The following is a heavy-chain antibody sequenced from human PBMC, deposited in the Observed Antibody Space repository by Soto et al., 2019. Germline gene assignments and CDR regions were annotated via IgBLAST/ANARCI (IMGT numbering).Heavy chain of an antibody. V-gene: IGHV5-51*01. J-gene: IGHJ3*02. CDR2: IYPGDSDT. D-gene: IGHD2-21*02. CDR3: ARLGSTYCGGDCYSWAFDI. Sequence: GESLKISCNGSGYSFTIYWIGGVRQMPGKGLEWMGIIYPGDSDTRYSPSFQGQVTISADKSISTAYLQWSSLKASDTAMYYCARLGSTYCGGDCYSWAFDIWGQGTMVTVSS. CDR1: GYSFTIYW.